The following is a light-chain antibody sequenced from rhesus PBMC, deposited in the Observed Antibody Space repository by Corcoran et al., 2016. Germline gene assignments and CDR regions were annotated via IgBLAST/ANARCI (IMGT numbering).Light chain of an antibody. CDR3: QQYDNSPWT. Sequence: DIQMTQSPSPLSASVGDRVTISCRASQGISNWLAWYQQKPGKAPRLLLYRASNLETGVPSRFSGSGFGTDFKLTISNLQPEDVATYYCQQYDNSPWTFGQGTKVEIK. J-gene: IGKJ1*01. CDR1: QGISNW. CDR2: RAS. V-gene: IGKV1-69*01.